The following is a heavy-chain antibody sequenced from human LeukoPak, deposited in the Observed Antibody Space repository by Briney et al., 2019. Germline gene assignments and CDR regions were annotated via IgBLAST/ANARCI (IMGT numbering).Heavy chain of an antibody. V-gene: IGHV3-30*14. CDR2: ISYDGSNK. CDR1: GFTFSSYA. J-gene: IGHJ4*02. CDR3: ARLAGGSYSDY. Sequence: PGGSLRLSCAASGFTFSSYAMHWVRQAPGKGLEWVAVISYDGSNKYYADSVKGRFTISRDNSKNTLYLQMGSLRAEDMAVYYCARLAGGSYSDYWGQGILVTVSS. D-gene: IGHD1-26*01.